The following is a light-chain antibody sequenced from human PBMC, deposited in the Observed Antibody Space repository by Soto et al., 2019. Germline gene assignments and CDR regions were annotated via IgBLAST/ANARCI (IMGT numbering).Light chain of an antibody. V-gene: IGKV3-15*01. CDR3: QHYNEWPLT. CDR2: FAS. Sequence: IVLTQSPATLSVSPGEKATLSCRASQTVKNNLAWYQQIPGQARRLLVYFASTRAAGVPARFSGSGSGTAFSLTISSLQSEDFALYYCQHYNEWPLTFAGGTKVETK. CDR1: QTVKNN. J-gene: IGKJ4*01.